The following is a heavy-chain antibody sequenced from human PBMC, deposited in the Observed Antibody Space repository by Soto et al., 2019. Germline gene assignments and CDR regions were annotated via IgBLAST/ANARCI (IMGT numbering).Heavy chain of an antibody. J-gene: IGHJ4*01. Sequence: QVQLVESGGGVVQPGRSLTLACAASGFTFRNDGMHWVRQAPGKGLEWVAVIWNDGSVQKYAESVKGRFTISRDNSKNTLYLQMSSLRVEDTAVYYCARYVGAAPFDFWGHGTLVTVSS. CDR3: ARYVGAAPFDF. D-gene: IGHD3-16*01. CDR1: GFTFRNDG. V-gene: IGHV3-33*01. CDR2: IWNDGSVQ.